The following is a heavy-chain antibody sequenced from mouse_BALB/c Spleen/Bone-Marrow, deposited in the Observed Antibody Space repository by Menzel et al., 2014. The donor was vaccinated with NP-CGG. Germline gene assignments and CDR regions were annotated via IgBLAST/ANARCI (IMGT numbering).Heavy chain of an antibody. D-gene: IGHD1-1*01. J-gene: IGHJ3*01. CDR1: GYSFTGYT. V-gene: IGHV1-18*01. CDR2: INPYNGGT. Sequence: EVQLQQSGPELVKPGASMKISCKASGYSFTGYTMSWVKQSHGKNLEWIGLINPYNGGTSYNQKFKGKATLTVDKSSSTAYMALLSLTSEDSAVYYCARENYGSSYGFAYWGQGTLVTVSA. CDR3: ARENYGSSYGFAY.